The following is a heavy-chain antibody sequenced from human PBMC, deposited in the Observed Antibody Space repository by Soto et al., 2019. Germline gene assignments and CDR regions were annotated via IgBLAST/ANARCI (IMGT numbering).Heavy chain of an antibody. V-gene: IGHV3-30-3*01. Sequence: QVQLVESGGGVVQPGRSLTLFCTASGFTFKHNAMHWIRQAPAKGLEWVADISYDGSTKNYADSVKGRFTISRDHSKNTLSLQMSALKGEDTATYYCAREGIAESGPNYYDFWGQGTLVAVSS. CDR1: GFTFKHNA. CDR3: AREGIAESGPNYYDF. CDR2: ISYDGSTK. D-gene: IGHD6-13*01. J-gene: IGHJ4*02.